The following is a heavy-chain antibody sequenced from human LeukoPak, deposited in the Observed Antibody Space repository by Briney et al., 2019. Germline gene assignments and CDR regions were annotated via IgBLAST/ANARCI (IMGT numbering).Heavy chain of an antibody. CDR1: GDSISTNNW. CDR2: IYHSGST. J-gene: IGHJ5*02. V-gene: IGHV4-4*02. CDR3: ARGRRSVPRWFDP. D-gene: IGHD2-2*01. Sequence: SGTLSLTCAVSGDSISTNNWFSWVRQPPGKGLEWIGEIYHSGSTNYNPSRKSRVTISVDTSKNQFSLKLSSVTAADTAVYYCARGRRSVPRWFDPWGQGTLVTVSS.